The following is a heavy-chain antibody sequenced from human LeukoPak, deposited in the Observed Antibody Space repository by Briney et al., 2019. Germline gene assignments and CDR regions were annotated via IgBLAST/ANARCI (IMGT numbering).Heavy chain of an antibody. D-gene: IGHD6-19*01. CDR2: INPSGGST. V-gene: IGHV1-46*01. J-gene: IGHJ4*02. Sequence: GASVKVSCKASGYTFTSYYMHWVRQTPGLGLEWMGIINPSGGSTSYAQKFQGRVTMTRDTSTSTVYMELSSLRSEDTAVYYCARGSSGWYSVAYWGQGTLVTVSS. CDR3: ARGSSGWYSVAY. CDR1: GYTFTSYY.